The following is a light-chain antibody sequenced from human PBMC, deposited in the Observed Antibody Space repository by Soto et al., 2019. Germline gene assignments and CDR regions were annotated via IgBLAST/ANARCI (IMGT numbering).Light chain of an antibody. Sequence: EIVLTQSPGTLSLSPGERANLSCRASQSVTKYLAWYQQKPGQTPSLLIYDATGRAAGIPDRFSGSGSETDFSLTINRLEPEDFAVYFCQQYGSSLITFGQGTRLEI. CDR3: QQYGSSLIT. CDR2: DAT. V-gene: IGKV3-20*01. CDR1: QSVTKY. J-gene: IGKJ5*01.